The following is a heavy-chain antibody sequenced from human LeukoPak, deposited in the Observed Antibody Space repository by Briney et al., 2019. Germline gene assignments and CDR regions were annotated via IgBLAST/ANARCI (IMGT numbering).Heavy chain of an antibody. J-gene: IGHJ2*01. Sequence: SETLSLTCAVYGGSFSGYYWSWIRQPPGKGLEWIGEINHSGSTNYNPSLKSRVTISVDTSKNQFSLELSSVTAADTAVYYCAREGATTIFGVVIRYFDLWGRGTLVTVSS. D-gene: IGHD3-3*01. CDR2: INHSGST. CDR3: AREGATTIFGVVIRYFDL. CDR1: GGSFSGYY. V-gene: IGHV4-34*01.